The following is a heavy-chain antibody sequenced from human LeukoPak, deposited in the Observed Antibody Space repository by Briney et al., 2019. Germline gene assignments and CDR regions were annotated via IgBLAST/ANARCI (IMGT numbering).Heavy chain of an antibody. CDR1: GFTFDDYA. Sequence: QTGGSLRLSCAASGFTFDDYAMHWVRQAPGKGLEWVSLISWDGGSTYYADSVKGRFTISRDNSKNSLYLQMNSLRAEDTALYYCAKDIGYYGSGSYTYFDYWGQGTLVTVSS. V-gene: IGHV3-43D*03. J-gene: IGHJ4*02. CDR3: AKDIGYYGSGSYTYFDY. D-gene: IGHD3-10*01. CDR2: ISWDGGST.